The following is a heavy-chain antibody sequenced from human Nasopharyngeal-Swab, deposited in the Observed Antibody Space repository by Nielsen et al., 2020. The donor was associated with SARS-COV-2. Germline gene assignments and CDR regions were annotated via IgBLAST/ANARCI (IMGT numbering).Heavy chain of an antibody. CDR3: ARSEVLIAVAGTYYFDY. CDR1: GCTFSSYA. V-gene: IGHV1-69*13. D-gene: IGHD6-19*01. Sequence: SVKVSCKASGCTFSSYAISWVRQAPGQGLEWMGGIIPIFGTANYAQKFQGRVTITADESTSTAYMELSSLRSEDTAVYYCARSEVLIAVAGTYYFDYWGQGTLVTVSS. J-gene: IGHJ4*02. CDR2: IIPIFGTA.